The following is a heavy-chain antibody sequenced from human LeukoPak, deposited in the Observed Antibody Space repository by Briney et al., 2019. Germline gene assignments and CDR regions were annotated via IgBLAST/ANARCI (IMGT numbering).Heavy chain of an antibody. Sequence: PGGSLRLSCAASGFTFSTYWMSWVRQAPGKGLEWVANIKQDGSQKYYVDSVEGRFTISRDNSKNSLYLQMNSLRAEDTAVYYCARGYYSSDYWGQGTLVTVSS. CDR1: GFTFSTYW. V-gene: IGHV3-7*05. J-gene: IGHJ4*02. CDR3: ARGYYSSDY. D-gene: IGHD3-10*01. CDR2: IKQDGSQK.